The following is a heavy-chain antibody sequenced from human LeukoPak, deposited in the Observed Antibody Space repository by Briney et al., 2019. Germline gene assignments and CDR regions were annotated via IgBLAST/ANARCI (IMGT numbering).Heavy chain of an antibody. Sequence: PGGSLGLSCAASGFTFSGYEMNWVRQAPGKGLEWVSYISTSGSTIYYADSVKGRFTISRDNAKNSLYLQMNSLRAEDTAVYYCAELGITMIGGVWGKGTTVTISS. V-gene: IGHV3-48*03. CDR2: ISTSGSTI. CDR1: GFTFSGYE. D-gene: IGHD3-10*02. J-gene: IGHJ6*04. CDR3: AELGITMIGGV.